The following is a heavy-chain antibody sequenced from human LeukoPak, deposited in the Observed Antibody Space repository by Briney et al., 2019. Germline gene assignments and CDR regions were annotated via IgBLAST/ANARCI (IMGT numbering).Heavy chain of an antibody. J-gene: IGHJ6*04. Sequence: SETLSLTCTVSGGSIYGFYWSWIRQFPEKGXXXXGYVYFSGSTNYNPSLESRVTISIDTSKNQFSLKLSSVTAADTAVYYCARGYGRQTNSGMDVWGKGSTVTVSA. CDR1: GGSIYGFY. CDR3: ARGYGRQTNSGMDV. CDR2: VYFSGST. D-gene: IGHD5-18*01. V-gene: IGHV4-59*01.